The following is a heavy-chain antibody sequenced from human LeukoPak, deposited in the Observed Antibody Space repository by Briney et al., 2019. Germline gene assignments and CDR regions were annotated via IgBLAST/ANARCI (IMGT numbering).Heavy chain of an antibody. CDR3: ATPWFFDP. J-gene: IGHJ5*02. V-gene: IGHV3-23*01. CDR2: ISGSGGST. CDR1: GFTFSSYS. D-gene: IGHD3-22*01. Sequence: GGSLRLSCAASGFTFSSYSMNWVRQAPGKGLEWVSAISGSGGSTYYADSVKGRFTISRDNSKNTLYLQMNSLRAEDTAVYYGATPWFFDPWGRETLSPSPQ.